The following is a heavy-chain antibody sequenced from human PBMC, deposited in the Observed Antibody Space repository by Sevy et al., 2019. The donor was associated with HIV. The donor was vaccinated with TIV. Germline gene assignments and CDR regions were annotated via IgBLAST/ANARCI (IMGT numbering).Heavy chain of an antibody. CDR1: GFTSGDYI. Sequence: GGSLRLSCTPSGFTSGDYILTWFRQAPGKGLEWVGFIRSKTYGGTTEYAASVKGRITISRDDSKNIAYLRMNSLKTEDTAVYYCTRTSYYYDSGSHFGMDVWGQGTTVTVSS. CDR3: TRTSYYYDSGSHFGMDV. CDR2: IRSKTYGGTT. V-gene: IGHV3-49*03. D-gene: IGHD3-22*01. J-gene: IGHJ6*02.